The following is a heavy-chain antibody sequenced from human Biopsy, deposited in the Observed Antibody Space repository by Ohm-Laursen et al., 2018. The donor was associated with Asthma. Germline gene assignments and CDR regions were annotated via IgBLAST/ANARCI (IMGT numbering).Heavy chain of an antibody. V-gene: IGHV3-30*03. D-gene: IGHD4-23*01. Sequence: SLRLSCAASGFAFNRFDMHWVRQAPGKGLEWVAVISYDGGNKFYGDSVKGRFTLSRDNSRNTLYLQMNSLRVEDTAIYYCARTHERWTSIQDDALDIWGQGTMVIVSS. CDR1: GFAFNRFD. CDR2: ISYDGGNK. J-gene: IGHJ3*02. CDR3: ARTHERWTSIQDDALDI.